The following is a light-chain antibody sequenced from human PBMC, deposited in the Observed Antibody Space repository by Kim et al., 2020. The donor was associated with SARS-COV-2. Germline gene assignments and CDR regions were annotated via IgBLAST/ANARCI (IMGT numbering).Light chain of an antibody. V-gene: IGLV10-54*04. CDR2: RNN. J-gene: IGLJ3*02. CDR1: KCHVGNQG. CDR3: SAWDSSLSAWV. Sequence: ETATLTCAGNKCHVGNQGGAGLQQHQGHPPKLLSYRNNNRPSGSSERFSASRSGDTASLTITGLQPEDETDYYCSAWDSSLSAWVFGGGTQLTVL.